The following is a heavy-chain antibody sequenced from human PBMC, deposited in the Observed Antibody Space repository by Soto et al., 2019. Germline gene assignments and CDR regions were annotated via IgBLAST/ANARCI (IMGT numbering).Heavy chain of an antibody. CDR1: GYTFTAYY. CDR2: INPNSGGT. D-gene: IGHD3-22*01. V-gene: IGHV1-2*02. Sequence: ASVKVSCKASGYTFTAYYMRWVRQAPGQGLEWMGWINPNSGGTNYAQKFQGRVTMTRDTSISTAYMELSRLRSDDTAVYYCARKIVVITKDAFDIWGQGTMVTVSS. CDR3: ARKIVVITKDAFDI. J-gene: IGHJ3*02.